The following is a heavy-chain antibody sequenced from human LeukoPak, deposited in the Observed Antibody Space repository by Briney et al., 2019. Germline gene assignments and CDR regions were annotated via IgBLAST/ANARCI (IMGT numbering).Heavy chain of an antibody. D-gene: IGHD2-8*02. J-gene: IGHJ4*02. V-gene: IGHV3-74*01. CDR1: GFIFDDYA. CDR3: ARDNTGSIDH. CDR2: IQSDGSGT. Sequence: GGSLRLSCAASGFIFDDYAMHWVRQAPGKGLEWVSLIQSDGSGTTYTDSMKGRFIISRDNAKNTLYLQMTSLTAEDTAVYYCARDNTGSIDHWGQGTLVTVSS.